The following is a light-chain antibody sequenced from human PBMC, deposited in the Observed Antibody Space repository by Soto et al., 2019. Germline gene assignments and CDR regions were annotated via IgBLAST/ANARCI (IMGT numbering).Light chain of an antibody. CDR2: DAS. CDR3: QQRSNWPPIT. Sequence: EIVLTQSPGTLSLSPGERATLSCRASQSVSSSYLAWYQQKPGQAPRLLIYDASNRATGIPARFSGSGSGTDFTLTINSLEPEDFAVYYCQQRSNWPPITFGQGTRLEI. CDR1: QSVSSSY. J-gene: IGKJ5*01. V-gene: IGKV3D-20*02.